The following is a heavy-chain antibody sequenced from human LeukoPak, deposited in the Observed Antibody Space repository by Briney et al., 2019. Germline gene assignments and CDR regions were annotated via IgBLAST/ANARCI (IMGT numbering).Heavy chain of an antibody. CDR2: INPNSGGT. V-gene: IGHV1-2*06. CDR3: ARAFTMVRGVTIGPTYY. CDR1: GYTFTGYY. Sequence: ASVKVSCKASGYTFTGYYMHWVRQAPGQGLEWMGRINPNSGGTNYAQKFQGRVTMTRDTSISTAYMELSRLRSDDTAVYYCARAFTMVRGVTIGPTYYWGQGTLVTVSS. J-gene: IGHJ4*02. D-gene: IGHD3-10*01.